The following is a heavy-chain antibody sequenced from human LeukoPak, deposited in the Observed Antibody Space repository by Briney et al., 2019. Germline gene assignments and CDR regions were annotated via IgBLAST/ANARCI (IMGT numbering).Heavy chain of an antibody. Sequence: PGGSLRLSCAASGFTFSSYAMSWVRQAPGKGLEWVSAISGSGGSIYYADSVKGRFTISRDNSNNTLYLQMNSLRAEDTAVYYCAKGPYCSSNSCYTIGSFDFWGQGTLVTVSS. V-gene: IGHV3-23*01. D-gene: IGHD2-2*02. J-gene: IGHJ4*02. CDR2: ISGSGGSI. CDR1: GFTFSSYA. CDR3: AKGPYCSSNSCYTIGSFDF.